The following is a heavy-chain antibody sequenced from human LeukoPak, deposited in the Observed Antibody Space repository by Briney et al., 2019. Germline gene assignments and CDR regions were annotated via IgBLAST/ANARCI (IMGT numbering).Heavy chain of an antibody. CDR3: ARGQYSSSWYYYYYYMDV. V-gene: IGHV4-39*07. D-gene: IGHD6-13*01. Sequence: SETLSLTCTVSGGSISSSSYYWGWIRQPPGKGLEWIGSIYYSGSTYYNPSIKSRVTISVDASKNQFSLKLSSVTAADTAVYYCARGQYSSSWYYYYYYMDVWGKGTTVTVSS. CDR2: IYYSGST. CDR1: GGSISSSSYY. J-gene: IGHJ6*03.